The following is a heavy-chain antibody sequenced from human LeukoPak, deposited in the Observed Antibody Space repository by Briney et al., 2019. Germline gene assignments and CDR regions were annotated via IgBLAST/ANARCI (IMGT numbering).Heavy chain of an antibody. J-gene: IGHJ4*02. CDR1: GDSVSSNSAA. Sequence: SQTLSLTCAISGDSVSSNSAAWNWIRQSPSRGLEWLGRTYYRSEWSSDYAVSMKGRLTIKPDTSKNQFSLHLNSVTPEDTAMYYCARDETGFYDTSGYYSSGFGYWGQGTLVTVSS. D-gene: IGHD3-22*01. CDR2: TYYRSEWSS. CDR3: ARDETGFYDTSGYYSSGFGY. V-gene: IGHV6-1*01.